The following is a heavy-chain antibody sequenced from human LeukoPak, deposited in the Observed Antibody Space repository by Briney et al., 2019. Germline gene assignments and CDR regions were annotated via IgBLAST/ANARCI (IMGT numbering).Heavy chain of an antibody. V-gene: IGHV1-2*04. J-gene: IGHJ4*02. CDR2: VNPNSGGR. CDR1: GYTFTGYY. CDR3: AKRGGDSGGFDY. Sequence: ASVKASCKASGYTFTGYYMHWVRQAPGQGLEWMGWVNPNSGGRNYAQKFQGWVTMTRDTSISTAYMELSRLRSDDTAVYYCAKRGGDSGGFDYWGQGTLVTVSS. D-gene: IGHD4-23*01.